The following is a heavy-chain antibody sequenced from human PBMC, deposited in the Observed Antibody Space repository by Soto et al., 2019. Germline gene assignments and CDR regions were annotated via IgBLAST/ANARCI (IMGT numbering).Heavy chain of an antibody. Sequence: SETLSLTCTVSGGSISSYYWSWIRQPPGKGLEWIGYIYHSGSTYYNPSLKSRVTISVDRSKNQFSLKLSSVTAADTAVYYCARTEAGNIDNWGQGALLTVSS. D-gene: IGHD6-13*01. CDR3: ARTEAGNIDN. CDR2: IYHSGST. V-gene: IGHV4-59*12. J-gene: IGHJ4*02. CDR1: GGSISSYY.